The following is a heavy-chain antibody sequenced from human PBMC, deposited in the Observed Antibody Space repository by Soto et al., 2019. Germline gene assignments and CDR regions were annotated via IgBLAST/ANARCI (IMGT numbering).Heavy chain of an antibody. J-gene: IGHJ6*02. CDR2: INPSGGST. D-gene: IGHD3-10*01. CDR1: GYTFTSYY. Sequence: QVQLVQSGAEVKKPGASVKVSCKASGYTFTSYYMHWVRQAPGQGLEWMGIINPSGGSTSYAQKFQGRVPMTRDTSTSTVYMELSSLRSEDTAVYYCAREGGGMVRGVNGYGMDVWGQGTTVTVSS. CDR3: AREGGGMVRGVNGYGMDV. V-gene: IGHV1-46*03.